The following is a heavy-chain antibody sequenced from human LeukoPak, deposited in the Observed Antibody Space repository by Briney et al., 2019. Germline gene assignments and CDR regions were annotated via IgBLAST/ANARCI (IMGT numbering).Heavy chain of an antibody. CDR3: ARQWRGPAVPFDF. J-gene: IGHJ4*02. V-gene: IGHV1-2*02. CDR1: GYTFTGYY. CDR2: INPNNGGT. D-gene: IGHD6-19*01. Sequence: GASVKVSRKASGYTFTGYYINWVRQAPGQGLEWIGWINPNNGGTNYTQKFQGRVTMTRSTSRSSASMELIRLTSDDTAVYYCARQWRGPAVPFDFWGQGTVVTVSS.